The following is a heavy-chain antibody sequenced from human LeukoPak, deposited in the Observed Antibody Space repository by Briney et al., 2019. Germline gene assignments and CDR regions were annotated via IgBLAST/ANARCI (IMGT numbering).Heavy chain of an antibody. J-gene: IGHJ4*02. CDR2: IIANGGST. Sequence: GGSLRLSCAASGFTFSSYAMSWVRQAPGKGLEWVSAIIANGGSTYYADSVKGRFTISRDNSKNTVYLQMNSLRAEDTAVYYCAKGAGGSYGLYYFDYWGQGIVVTVSS. CDR3: AKGAGGSYGLYYFDY. CDR1: GFTFSSYA. V-gene: IGHV3-23*01. D-gene: IGHD5-24*01.